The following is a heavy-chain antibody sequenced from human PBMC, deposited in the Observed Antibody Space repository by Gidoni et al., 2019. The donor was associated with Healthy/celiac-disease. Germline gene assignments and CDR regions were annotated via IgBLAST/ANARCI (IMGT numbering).Heavy chain of an antibody. Sequence: VQLVEFGGGVVKPGRSMSISCTACGVTFGESAMSWCRQAPGEGLDGVGFIRSKAYGGTTEYAASVKGRFTISRDDSKSSAYLQMNSLKAEDTAVYYCTRDILWFGELFYFDYWGQGTLVTVSS. CDR2: IRSKAYGGTT. CDR3: TRDILWFGELFYFDY. V-gene: IGHV3-49*05. J-gene: IGHJ4*02. D-gene: IGHD3-10*01. CDR1: GVTFGESA.